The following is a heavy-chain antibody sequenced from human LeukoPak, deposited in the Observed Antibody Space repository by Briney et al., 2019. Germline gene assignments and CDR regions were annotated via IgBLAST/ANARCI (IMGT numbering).Heavy chain of an antibody. CDR3: ARDGIAAEGVFDY. Sequence: SETLSLTCTVSGGSISSSFYYWGWIRQPPGKGLEWIGNIHYSGTTSYNPSLKSRVTISLDTSKNQFSLRLCSVTAADTAVYYCARDGIAAEGVFDYWGQGTLVTVSS. V-gene: IGHV4-39*07. CDR1: GGSISSSFYY. D-gene: IGHD6-13*01. J-gene: IGHJ4*02. CDR2: IHYSGTT.